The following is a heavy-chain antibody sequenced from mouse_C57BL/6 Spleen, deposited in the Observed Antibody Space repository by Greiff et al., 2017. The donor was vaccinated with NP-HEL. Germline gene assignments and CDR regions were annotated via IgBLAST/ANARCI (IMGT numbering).Heavy chain of an antibody. CDR1: GYTFTSYW. CDR2: INPSNGGT. Sequence: VQLQQPGTELVKPGASVKLSCKASGYTFTSYWMHWVKQRPGQGLEWIGNINPSNGGTNYNEKFKSKATLTVDKSSSTAYMQLSSLTSEDSAVYYCARSFYDYDSYYYAMDYWGQGTSVTVSS. D-gene: IGHD2-4*01. CDR3: ARSFYDYDSYYYAMDY. J-gene: IGHJ4*01. V-gene: IGHV1-53*01.